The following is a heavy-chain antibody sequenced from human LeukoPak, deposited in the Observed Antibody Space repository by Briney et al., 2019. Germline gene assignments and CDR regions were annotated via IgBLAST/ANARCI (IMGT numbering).Heavy chain of an antibody. Sequence: GGSLRLSCAASGFTFSSYSMNWVRQAPGKGLEWVSSTTTSSSDIYYADSVKGRFTISRDNAKNSLYLQMNSLRAEDTAVYYCAKDDALYSSGWYVRGDFDYWGQGTLVTVSS. D-gene: IGHD6-19*01. V-gene: IGHV3-21*06. J-gene: IGHJ4*02. CDR2: TTTSSSDI. CDR1: GFTFSSYS. CDR3: AKDDALYSSGWYVRGDFDY.